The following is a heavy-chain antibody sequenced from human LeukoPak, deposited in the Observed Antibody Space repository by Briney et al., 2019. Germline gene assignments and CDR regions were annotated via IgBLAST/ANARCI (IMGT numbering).Heavy chain of an antibody. D-gene: IGHD1-14*01. J-gene: IGHJ5*02. CDR1: GFTFRTYW. CDR3: ARDIPRGARYFDL. Sequence: GGSLRLTCVASGFTFRTYWMSWVRQAPGKGLEWVANIEDTGRERNYADAVKGRFTVSRDNAKSSMYLQMNSLRAEDTAVYFCARDIPRGARYFDLWGHGTLVTVSS. CDR2: IEDTGRER. V-gene: IGHV3-7*01.